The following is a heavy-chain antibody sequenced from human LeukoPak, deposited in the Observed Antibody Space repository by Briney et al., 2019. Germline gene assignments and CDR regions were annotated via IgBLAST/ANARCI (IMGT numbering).Heavy chain of an antibody. CDR1: GFSFSSYA. D-gene: IGHD5-18*01. CDR3: VNGYTYGQY. CDR2: ISGSGDNT. J-gene: IGHJ4*02. V-gene: IGHV3-23*01. Sequence: GGSLRLSCAASGFSFSSYAMNWVRQAPGKGLEWVSTISGSGDNTYYTDSVKGWFTISRDNAKNTLYLQMNSLRAEDTAVYFCVNGYTYGQYWGQGTLVTVSS.